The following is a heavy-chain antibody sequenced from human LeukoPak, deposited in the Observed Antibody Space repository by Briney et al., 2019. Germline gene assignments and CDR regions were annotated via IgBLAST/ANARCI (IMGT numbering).Heavy chain of an antibody. J-gene: IGHJ3*02. CDR2: IIPIFGTA. CDR1: GSTFSSYA. V-gene: IGHV1-69*05. D-gene: IGHD2-21*02. Sequence: ASVKVSCKASGSTFSSYAISRVRQAPGQGLEWMGRIIPIFGTANYAQKFQGRVTITTDESTSTAYMELSSLRSEDTAVYYCARDVVTASSDAFDIWGQGTMVTVSS. CDR3: ARDVVTASSDAFDI.